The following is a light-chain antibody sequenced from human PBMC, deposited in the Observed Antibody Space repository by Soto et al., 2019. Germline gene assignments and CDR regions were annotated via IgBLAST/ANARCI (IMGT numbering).Light chain of an antibody. V-gene: IGKV3-11*01. Sequence: ELVLTQSPATLFLSVGERATLSCRASESVSTYLAWYQEKPGQAPRLLIYDASNRAAGIPARFSGSGSGTDFTLTISRLEPEDFAVHYCQQRSNWPPVTFGGGTKVEIK. CDR1: ESVSTY. CDR2: DAS. J-gene: IGKJ4*01. CDR3: QQRSNWPPVT.